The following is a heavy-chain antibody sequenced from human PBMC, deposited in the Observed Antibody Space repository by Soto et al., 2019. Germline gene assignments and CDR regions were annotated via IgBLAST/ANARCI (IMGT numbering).Heavy chain of an antibody. CDR2: IYPSDSDT. J-gene: IGHJ4*02. Sequence: PGESLKISCKGSGYNFAGYWIAWVRQMPGKGLELMGIIYPSDSDTRYRPSFQGQVTISADKSISSAYLQWSSLRASDTAMYYCARGGVSTRTFDSWGQGTQVTVSS. CDR3: ARGGVSTRTFDS. CDR1: GYNFAGYW. D-gene: IGHD3-3*01. V-gene: IGHV5-51*01.